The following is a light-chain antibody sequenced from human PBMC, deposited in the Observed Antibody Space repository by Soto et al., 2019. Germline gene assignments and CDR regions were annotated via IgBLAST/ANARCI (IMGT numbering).Light chain of an antibody. CDR3: HQYGSSRT. Sequence: ETVLTPSPGTLYLSPGERATLSFRASQRVGSSYLAWYQQKPGQAPRLLIYAASSRATGIPDRFSGGGSGTDFTLTISRLEPEDFAVYYCHQYGSSRTFGQGTKVDIK. CDR2: AAS. J-gene: IGKJ1*01. CDR1: QRVGSSY. V-gene: IGKV3-20*01.